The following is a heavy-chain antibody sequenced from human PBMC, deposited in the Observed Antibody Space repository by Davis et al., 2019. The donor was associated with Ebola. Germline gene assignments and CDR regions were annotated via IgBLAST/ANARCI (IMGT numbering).Heavy chain of an antibody. J-gene: IGHJ6*04. D-gene: IGHD3-10*01. CDR2: TFYCSKWYN. V-gene: IGHV6-1*01. CDR1: RDRLSRGG. Sequence: HPQTPSLTPAMSRDRLSRGGWNWLMQSPWRGIEWLGRTFYCSKWYNDYAVPVKSRITINPDTSKNQLPQQLNSVTPEDTALDHCVRGWLRGGMDVWGEGTTVTVSA. CDR3: VRGWLRGGMDV.